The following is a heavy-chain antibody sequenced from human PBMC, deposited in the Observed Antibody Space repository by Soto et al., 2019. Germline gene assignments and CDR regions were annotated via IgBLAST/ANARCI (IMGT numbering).Heavy chain of an antibody. Sequence: QVQLVQSGAEVKKPGASVKVSCKASGYTFTSYGITWVRQAPGQGLEWMGWISAYNGNTNYAQKLQGRVTMTTDTSTSTAYMELRSLRSDDTAVYYCARDQQLLWFGEADAFDIWGQGTMVTVSS. D-gene: IGHD3-10*01. J-gene: IGHJ3*02. V-gene: IGHV1-18*01. CDR2: ISAYNGNT. CDR3: ARDQQLLWFGEADAFDI. CDR1: GYTFTSYG.